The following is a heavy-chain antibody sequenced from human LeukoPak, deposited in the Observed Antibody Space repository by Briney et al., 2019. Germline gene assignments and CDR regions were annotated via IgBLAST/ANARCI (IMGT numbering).Heavy chain of an antibody. J-gene: IGHJ4*02. V-gene: IGHV4-4*07. CDR3: ARSRIAAAGSPKYYFDY. CDR2: IYTSGST. D-gene: IGHD6-13*01. CDR1: GGSISSYY. Sequence: SETLSLTCSVYGGSISSYYWSWIRQPAGKGLEWIGRIYTSGSTNYNPSLKSRVTMSVDTSKKQFSLKLSSVTAADTAVYYCARSRIAAAGSPKYYFDYWGQGTLVTVSS.